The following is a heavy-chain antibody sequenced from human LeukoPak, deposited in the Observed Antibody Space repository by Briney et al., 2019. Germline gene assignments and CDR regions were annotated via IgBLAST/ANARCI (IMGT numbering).Heavy chain of an antibody. D-gene: IGHD2/OR15-2a*01. CDR1: GGTISSSSYY. J-gene: IGHJ5*02. CDR2: IYHSGIT. V-gene: IGHV4-61*05. Sequence: SETLSLTCTVSGGTISSSSYYWNWIRQPPGKGLEWIGYIYHSGITNYNPSLKSRVTISVDTSKNLFSLKLSSVTAADTAVYYCTSFTFGHNWFDPWGQGTLVTVSS. CDR3: TSFTFGHNWFDP.